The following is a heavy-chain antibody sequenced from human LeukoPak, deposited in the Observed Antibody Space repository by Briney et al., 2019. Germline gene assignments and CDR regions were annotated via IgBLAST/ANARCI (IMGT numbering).Heavy chain of an antibody. D-gene: IGHD4-23*01. V-gene: IGHV3-33*01. Sequence: PGRSLRLSCAASGFTFSNYGMHWVRQAPGKGLEWVAVIWYDGSNKYYADSVKGRFTISRDNSKNTLYLQMNSLRAEDTAVYYCARDYGGSYFDYWGQGTLVTVSS. J-gene: IGHJ4*02. CDR1: GFTFSNYG. CDR2: IWYDGSNK. CDR3: ARDYGGSYFDY.